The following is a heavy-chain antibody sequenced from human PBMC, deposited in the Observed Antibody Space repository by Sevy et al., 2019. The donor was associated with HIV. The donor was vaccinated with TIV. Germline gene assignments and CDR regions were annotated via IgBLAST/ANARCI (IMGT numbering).Heavy chain of an antibody. Sequence: GGSLRLSCAASGFNFSIYGMHWVRQAPGKGLEWVALIWYDGSNKYYADSVKGRFTISRENSKNTLFLQMNSLRAEATAVYYCARGRDYGNFDYWGQGTLVTVSS. CDR2: IWYDGSNK. J-gene: IGHJ4*02. D-gene: IGHD4-17*01. V-gene: IGHV3-33*01. CDR1: GFNFSIYG. CDR3: ARGRDYGNFDY.